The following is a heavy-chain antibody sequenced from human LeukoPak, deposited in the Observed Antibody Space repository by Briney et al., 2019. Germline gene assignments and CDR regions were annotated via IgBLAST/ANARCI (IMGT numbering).Heavy chain of an antibody. CDR2: INPNSGGT. CDR3: ARDLWDSSNTEYNWFDP. Sequence: ASVKVSCKASGYTFTGYYMHWVRQAPGQGLEWMGWINPNSGGTNYAQKFQGRVTMTRDTSISTAYMELSRLRSDDTAVYYCARDLWDSSNTEYNWFDPWGQGTLVTVSS. V-gene: IGHV1-2*02. D-gene: IGHD6-13*01. J-gene: IGHJ5*02. CDR1: GYTFTGYY.